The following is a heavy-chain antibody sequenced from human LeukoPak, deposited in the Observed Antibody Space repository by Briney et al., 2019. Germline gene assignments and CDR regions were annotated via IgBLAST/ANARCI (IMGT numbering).Heavy chain of an antibody. CDR3: TKDSSSGSSYYLHGMDV. D-gene: IGHD3-10*01. CDR1: GFTFSAYG. J-gene: IGHJ6*02. Sequence: GGSLRLSCAASGFTFSAYGIHWVRQAPGKGLEWVAVISYDGSNKYYVDSVKGRFTISRDNSKNTLYLQMNSLRAEDTALYYCTKDSSSGSSYYLHGMDVWGQGTTVTVS. V-gene: IGHV3-30*18. CDR2: ISYDGSNK.